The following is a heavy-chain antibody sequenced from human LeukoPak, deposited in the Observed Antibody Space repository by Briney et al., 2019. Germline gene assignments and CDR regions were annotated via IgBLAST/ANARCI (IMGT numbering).Heavy chain of an antibody. Sequence: SVKVSCKASGGTFSSYAISWVRRAPGQGLEWMGGIIPIFGTANYAQKFQGRVTITADKSTSTAYMELSSLRSEDTAVYYCAKDIGVRYGDCCDYWGQGTLVTVSS. D-gene: IGHD4-17*01. J-gene: IGHJ4*02. CDR3: AKDIGVRYGDCCDY. V-gene: IGHV1-69*06. CDR1: GGTFSSYA. CDR2: IIPIFGTA.